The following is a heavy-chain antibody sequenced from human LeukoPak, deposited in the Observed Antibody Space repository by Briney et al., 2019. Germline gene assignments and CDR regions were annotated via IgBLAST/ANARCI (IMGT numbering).Heavy chain of an antibody. V-gene: IGHV3-23*01. CDR2: ISPGGGTT. J-gene: IGHJ4*02. Sequence: GGSLRLSCAVSGFAFGSEAMSWVRQSPARGLEWVASISPGGGTTYYADYVKGRFTISRDNSKNTLYLQMNSLRAEDTAVYYCAKALIVVGPAASGYFDYWGQGTLVTVSS. D-gene: IGHD2-2*01. CDR1: GFAFGSEA. CDR3: AKALIVVGPAASGYFDY.